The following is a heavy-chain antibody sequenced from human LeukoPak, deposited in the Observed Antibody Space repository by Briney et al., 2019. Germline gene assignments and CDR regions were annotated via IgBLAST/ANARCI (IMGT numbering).Heavy chain of an antibody. CDR3: ARGTGSGSYLLDY. V-gene: IGHV3-43*02. CDR2: ISGPGSVT. J-gene: IGHJ4*02. CDR1: GFTFDDYA. D-gene: IGHD6-6*01. Sequence: PGGSLRLSCAGSGFTFDDYAMRWIRQPPGKGLQWVSLISGPGSVTHQADSVKGRFTISRDNSKNSLYLQMSSLRTEDTALYYCARGTGSGSYLLDYWGQGTLVTVSS.